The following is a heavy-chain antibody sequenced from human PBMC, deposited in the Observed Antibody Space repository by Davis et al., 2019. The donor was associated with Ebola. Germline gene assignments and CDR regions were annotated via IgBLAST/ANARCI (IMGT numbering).Heavy chain of an antibody. CDR1: GGYISSYY. V-gene: IGHV4-4*07. Sequence: SETLSLTCIVSGGYISSYYWSWIRQPAGKGLEWIGRIYTRGSTSYNPSLKSRVTMSVDTSKKQFSLKLSSVTAADTAVYYCARDSGTAAAGVWGQGTMVTVSP. CDR3: ARDSGTAAAGV. CDR2: IYTRGST. J-gene: IGHJ3*01. D-gene: IGHD6-13*01.